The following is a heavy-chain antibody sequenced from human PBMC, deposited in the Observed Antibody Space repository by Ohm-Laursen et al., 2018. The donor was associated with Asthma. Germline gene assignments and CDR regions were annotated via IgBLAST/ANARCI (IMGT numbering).Heavy chain of an antibody. CDR3: ARGRYYYDSSGYYQLHY. Sequence: SLRLSCAASGFTFSSSWMTWVRQAPGKGPEWVAHIKEDGSEESYLASVKGRFTISRDNAKNSLYLQMNSLRAEDTAVYYCARGRYYYDSSGYYQLHYWGQGTLVTVSS. J-gene: IGHJ4*02. CDR2: IKEDGSEE. D-gene: IGHD3-22*01. V-gene: IGHV3-7*05. CDR1: GFTFSSSW.